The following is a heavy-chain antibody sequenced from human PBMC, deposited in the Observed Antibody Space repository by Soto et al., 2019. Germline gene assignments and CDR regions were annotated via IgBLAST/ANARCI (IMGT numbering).Heavy chain of an antibody. CDR3: ARKTVAQEAFDI. J-gene: IGHJ3*02. CDR1: GYTFTSYA. D-gene: IGHD4-17*01. Sequence: GASVKVSCKASGYTFTSYAISWVRQAPGQGHEWMGWISAYNGNTNYAQKLQGRVTMTTDTSTSTAYMELRSLRSDDTAVYYCARKTVAQEAFDIWGQGTMVTVSS. CDR2: ISAYNGNT. V-gene: IGHV1-18*01.